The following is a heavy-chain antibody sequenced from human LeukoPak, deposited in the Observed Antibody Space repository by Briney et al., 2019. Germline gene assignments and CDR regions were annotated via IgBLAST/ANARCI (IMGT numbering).Heavy chain of an antibody. CDR1: GDSIISGGYY. V-gene: IGHV4-39*07. CDR2: ISSSGNT. J-gene: IGHJ4*02. D-gene: IGHD1-26*01. CDR3: ARDCGNFEIAY. Sequence: PSETLSLTCAVSGDSIISGGYYWGWVRQPPGKGLEWIGSISSSGNTYYNPSLESRATISRDTSKNQFSLKVKSVTAADTAVYYCARDCGNFEIAYWGQGTLVTVSS.